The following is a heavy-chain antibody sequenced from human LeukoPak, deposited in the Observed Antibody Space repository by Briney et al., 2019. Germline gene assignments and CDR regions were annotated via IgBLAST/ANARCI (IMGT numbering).Heavy chain of an antibody. D-gene: IGHD6-13*01. CDR2: ISAYNGNT. CDR1: GYTFTSYG. Sequence: GASVKVSCKAPGYTFTSYGISWVRQAPGQGLEWMGWISAYNGNTNYAQKLQGRVTMTTDTSTSTAYMELRSLRSDDTAVYYCAVTRSSSWYFASGYYYMDVWGKGTTVTVSS. CDR3: AVTRSSSWYFASGYYYMDV. J-gene: IGHJ6*03. V-gene: IGHV1-18*01.